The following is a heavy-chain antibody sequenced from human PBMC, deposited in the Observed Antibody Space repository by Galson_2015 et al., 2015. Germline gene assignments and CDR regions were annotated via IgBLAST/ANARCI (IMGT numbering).Heavy chain of an antibody. D-gene: IGHD6-19*01. Sequence: ETLSLTCAVYGGSFSGSYWSWIRQPPGKGLEWIGEINHSGSTNYNPSLKSRVTISVDTSKNQFSLKLSSVTAADTAVYYCARVTSKGIAVADDSSGAWGQGTLVTVSS. CDR3: ARVTSKGIAVADDSSGA. V-gene: IGHV4-34*01. CDR1: GGSFSGSY. J-gene: IGHJ4*02. CDR2: INHSGST.